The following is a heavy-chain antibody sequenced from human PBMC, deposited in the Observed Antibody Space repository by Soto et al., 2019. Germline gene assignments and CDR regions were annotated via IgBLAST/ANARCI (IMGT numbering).Heavy chain of an antibody. CDR1: GGSVSSGSYY. J-gene: IGHJ6*02. CDR3: ARDASAAYYYYYGMDV. V-gene: IGHV4-61*01. D-gene: IGHD6-13*01. CDR2: IFYSGST. Sequence: QVQLQESGPGLVKPSETLSLTCTVSGGSVSSGSYYWSWIRQPPGKGLEWIGYIFYSGSTNYNPSLESRITISVDTSKNQFSLRLSSVTAADTAVYYCARDASAAYYYYYGMDVWGQGNAVTVSS.